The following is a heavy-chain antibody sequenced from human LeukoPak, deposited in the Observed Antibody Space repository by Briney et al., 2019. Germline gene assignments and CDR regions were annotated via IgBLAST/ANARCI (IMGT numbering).Heavy chain of an antibody. J-gene: IGHJ6*04. V-gene: IGHV3-48*04. D-gene: IGHD3-10*02. Sequence: GGSLRLSCTASGFTFSRYNMNWVRQAPGKGLEWISYISSSSRAIYYADSVKGRFTISRDNAKNSLYLQMNSLRAEDTAVYYCAELGITMIGGVWGKGTTVTISS. CDR1: GFTFSRYN. CDR3: AELGITMIGGV. CDR2: ISSSSRAI.